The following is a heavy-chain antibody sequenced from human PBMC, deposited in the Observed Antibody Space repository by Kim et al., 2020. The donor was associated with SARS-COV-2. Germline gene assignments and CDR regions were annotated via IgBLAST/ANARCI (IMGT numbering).Heavy chain of an antibody. V-gene: IGHV3-48*03. D-gene: IGHD3-10*01. J-gene: IGHJ4*02. Sequence: SVGVVKGRFTMSRDNAKNSLYLQMNGLRTEDTAIYYCAALDSVQVPGGIWGQGTLVTVSS. CDR3: AALDSVQVPGGI.